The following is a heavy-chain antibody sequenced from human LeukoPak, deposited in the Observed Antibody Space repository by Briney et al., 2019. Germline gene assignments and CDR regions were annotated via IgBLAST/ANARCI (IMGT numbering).Heavy chain of an antibody. J-gene: IGHJ5*02. V-gene: IGHV4-34*01. CDR2: INHSGST. Sequence: PSETLSLTCAVYGGSFSGYYWSWIRQPPVKELEWIGEINHSGSTNYNPSLKSRVTISVDTSKNQFSLKLSSVTAADTAVYYCARKNCSSTSCIRAGLDPWGQGTLVTVSS. CDR3: ARKNCSSTSCIRAGLDP. D-gene: IGHD2-2*01. CDR1: GGSFSGYY.